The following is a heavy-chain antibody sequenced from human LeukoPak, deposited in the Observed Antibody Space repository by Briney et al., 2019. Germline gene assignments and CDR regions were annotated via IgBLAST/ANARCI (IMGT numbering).Heavy chain of an antibody. V-gene: IGHV4-34*01. CDR2: INHSGST. D-gene: IGHD3-3*01. CDR1: GGSISGYY. J-gene: IGHJ6*02. CDR3: ASLRRITIFA. Sequence: SETLSLTCTVSGGSISGYYWSWIRQPPGKGLEWIGEINHSGSTNYNPSLKSRVTISVDTSKNQFSLKLSSVTAADTAVYYCASLRRITIFAWGQGTTVTVSS.